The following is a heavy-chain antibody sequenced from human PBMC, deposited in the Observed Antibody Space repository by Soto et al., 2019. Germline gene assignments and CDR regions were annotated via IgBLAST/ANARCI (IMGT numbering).Heavy chain of an antibody. V-gene: IGHV3-33*01. CDR3: ARDGARCSGGSCYSPDYYYYGMDV. CDR2: IWYDGSNK. D-gene: IGHD2-15*01. CDR1: GVTFSSYG. Sequence: GGSLRLSCAASGVTFSSYGMHWVRQAPGKGLEWVAVIWYDGSNKYYADSVKGRFTISRDNSKNTLYLQMNSLRAEDTAVYYCARDGARCSGGSCYSPDYYYYGMDVWGQGTTVTVSS. J-gene: IGHJ6*02.